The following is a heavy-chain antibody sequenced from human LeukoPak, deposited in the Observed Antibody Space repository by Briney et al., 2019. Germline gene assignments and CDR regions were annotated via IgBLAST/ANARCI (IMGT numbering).Heavy chain of an antibody. CDR3: ARVGIAVAGPDY. CDR2: IYYSGST. D-gene: IGHD6-19*01. V-gene: IGHV4-59*12. Sequence: SETLSLTCTVSGGSISSYYWSWIRQPPGKGLEWIGYIYYSGSTNYNPSLKSRVTMSVDTSKNQFSLKLSSVTAADTAVYYCARVGIAVAGPDYWGQGTLVTVSS. CDR1: GGSISSYY. J-gene: IGHJ4*02.